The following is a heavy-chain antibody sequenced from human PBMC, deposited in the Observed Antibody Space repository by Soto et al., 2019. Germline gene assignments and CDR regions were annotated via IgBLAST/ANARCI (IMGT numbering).Heavy chain of an antibody. V-gene: IGHV3-33*01. D-gene: IGHD6-6*01. CDR3: ARDKGRLFYYMDV. Sequence: QVQLVESGGGVVQPGRSLRLSCAASGFTFSSYGMHWVRQAPGKGLEWVAVIWYDGSNKYYADSVKGRFTISRDNSKNTLYLQMNSLRAEDTAVYYCARDKGRLFYYMDVWGKGTTVTVSS. CDR1: GFTFSSYG. CDR2: IWYDGSNK. J-gene: IGHJ6*03.